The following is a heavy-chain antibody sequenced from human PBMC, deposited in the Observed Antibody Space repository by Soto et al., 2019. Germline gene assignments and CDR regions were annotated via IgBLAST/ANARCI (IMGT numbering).Heavy chain of an antibody. J-gene: IGHJ5*02. CDR1: GYTFTSYG. V-gene: IGHV1-18*01. CDR2: ISAYNGNT. CDR3: ARAHVVVVVAATPGWFDP. D-gene: IGHD2-15*01. Sequence: ASVKVSCKASGYTFTSYGISWVRQATGQGLEWMGWISAYNGNTNYAQKLQGRVTMTTDTSTSTAYMELRSLRSDDTAVYYCARAHVVVVVAATPGWFDPWGQGTLVTVSS.